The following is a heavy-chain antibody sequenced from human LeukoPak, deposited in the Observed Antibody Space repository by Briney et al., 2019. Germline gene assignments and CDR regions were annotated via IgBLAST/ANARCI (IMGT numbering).Heavy chain of an antibody. J-gene: IGHJ4*02. D-gene: IGHD3-22*01. CDR1: GYTFTGYY. CDR3: ALYDSSGYPPAGFDY. CDR2: INPNSGGT. V-gene: IGHV1-2*02. Sequence: ASVKVSCKASGYTFTGYYMHWVRQAPGQGLEWMGWINPNSGGTNYAQKFQGRVTMTRDTSISTAYMELSSLRSEDTAVYYCALYDSSGYPPAGFDYWGQGTLVTVSS.